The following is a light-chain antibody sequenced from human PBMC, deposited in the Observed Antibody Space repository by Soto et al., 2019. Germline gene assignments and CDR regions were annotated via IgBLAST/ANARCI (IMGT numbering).Light chain of an antibody. J-gene: IGLJ3*02. V-gene: IGLV1-44*01. CDR3: AAWDDSLNAL. CDR1: SSNIGNNN. Sequence: QPVLTQPPSASGTPGQRVTISCSGSSSNIGNNNVNWYQQLPGTAPKLIIYSNNQRPSGVPDRFSGSKSGTSASLAISGLQSEDEADYYCAAWDDSLNALFGGGTKLTVL. CDR2: SNN.